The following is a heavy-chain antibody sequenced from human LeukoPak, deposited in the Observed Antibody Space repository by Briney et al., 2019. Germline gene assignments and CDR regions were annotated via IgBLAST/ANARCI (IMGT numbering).Heavy chain of an antibody. CDR2: IYYSGST. CDR3: ARVGYSGYDNRGSFDY. Sequence: SETLSLTCTVSGGSISSYYWSWIRQPPGKGLEWIGYIYYSGSTNYNPSLKSRVTISVDTSKNQFSLKLSSVTAADTAVYYCARVGYSGYDNRGSFDYWGQGTLVTASS. D-gene: IGHD5-12*01. V-gene: IGHV4-59*01. J-gene: IGHJ4*02. CDR1: GGSISSYY.